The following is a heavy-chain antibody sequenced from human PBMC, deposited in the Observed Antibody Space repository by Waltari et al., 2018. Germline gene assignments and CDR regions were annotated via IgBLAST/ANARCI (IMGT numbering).Heavy chain of an antibody. V-gene: IGHV4-61*02. Sequence: QVQLQESGPGLARPSETLSLTCSVSGDSVTSGAFNWYWIRQPAGKTLEWIGRITSTGGPNYNPSFQNRVTISVDKSKNQFSLKLSSVTAADTAVYYCARFDSKGSWYFDLWGRGTLVTVSS. CDR1: GDSVTSGAFN. CDR3: ARFDSKGSWYFDL. J-gene: IGHJ2*01. CDR2: ITSTGGP.